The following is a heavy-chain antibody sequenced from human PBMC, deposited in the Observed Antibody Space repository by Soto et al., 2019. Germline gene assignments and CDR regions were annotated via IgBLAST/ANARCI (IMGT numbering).Heavy chain of an antibody. CDR3: AKGSRPTPYYYYAMDV. CDR1: GFTFSAYG. CDR2: ISYDESIR. V-gene: IGHV3-30*18. Sequence: GGSLRLSCAASGFTFSAYGVHWVRQAAGKGLKWLAVISYDESIRYYAESVKGRFTISRDNSKDTLYLHMNSLRAEDTAVYYCAKGSRPTPYYYYAMDVWGQGTTVTVSS. J-gene: IGHJ6*02.